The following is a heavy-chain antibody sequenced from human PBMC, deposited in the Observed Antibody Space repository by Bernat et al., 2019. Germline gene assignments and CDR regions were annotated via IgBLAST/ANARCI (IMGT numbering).Heavy chain of an antibody. CDR1: GFTFGNAG. J-gene: IGHJ3*02. CDR2: IKSKTDGGTT. V-gene: IGHV3-15*01. CDR3: TTEDDFWSGFAFDI. D-gene: IGHD3-3*01. Sequence: EVQLVESGGGLVKPGGSLRLSCAASGFTFGNAGMSWFRQAPGKGLGWVGRIKSKTDGGTTDYAAPVKGRFTISRDDSKNTLYLQMNSLKTVDTAVYYCTTEDDFWSGFAFDIWGQGTMVTVSS.